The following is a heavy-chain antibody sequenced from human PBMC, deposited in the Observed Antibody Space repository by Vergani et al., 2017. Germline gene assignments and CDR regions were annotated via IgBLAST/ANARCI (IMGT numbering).Heavy chain of an antibody. D-gene: IGHD3-3*01. V-gene: IGHV3-21*01. CDR1: GFTFSTYA. J-gene: IGHJ4*02. CDR2: ISSSSSYI. CDR3: ASLGFGVVNY. Sequence: EVQLLESGGGLVQPGGSLRLSCAASGFTFSTYAMNWVRQAPGKGLEWVSSISSSSSYIYYADSVKGRFTISRDNAKNSLYLQMNSLRAEDTAVYYCASLGFGVVNYWGQGTLVTVSS.